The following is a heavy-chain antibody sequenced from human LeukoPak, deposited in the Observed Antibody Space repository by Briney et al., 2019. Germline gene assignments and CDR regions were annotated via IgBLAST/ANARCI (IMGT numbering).Heavy chain of an antibody. Sequence: GGSLRLSCAASGFSFSTYGMHWVRQAPGKGLEWVAIVSYDGSNKYYADSVRGRFTISRDNSKKTLYLEMNSLRAEDTAVYYCAKDLAGGYSYGLDYWGQGTLVTVSS. CDR1: GFSFSTYG. D-gene: IGHD5-18*01. CDR3: AKDLAGGYSYGLDY. CDR2: VSYDGSNK. J-gene: IGHJ4*02. V-gene: IGHV3-30*18.